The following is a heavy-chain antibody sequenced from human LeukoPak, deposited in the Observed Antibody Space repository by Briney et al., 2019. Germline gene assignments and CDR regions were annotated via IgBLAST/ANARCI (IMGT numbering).Heavy chain of an antibody. V-gene: IGHV1-8*01. CDR1: GYTFTSYD. CDR3: ARQALDSGYDLDAFDI. Sequence: SVKVSCKASGYTFTSYDINWVRQATGQGLEWMGWMNPNSGNTGYAQKFQGRVTMTRNTSISTAYMELSSLRSEDTAVYYCARQALDSGYDLDAFDIWGQGTMVTVSS. CDR2: MNPNSGNT. J-gene: IGHJ3*02. D-gene: IGHD5-12*01.